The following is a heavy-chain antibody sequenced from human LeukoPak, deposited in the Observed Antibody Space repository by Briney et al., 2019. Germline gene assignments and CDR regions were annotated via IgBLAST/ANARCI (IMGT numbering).Heavy chain of an antibody. J-gene: IGHJ2*01. CDR1: GFTFSSYA. D-gene: IGHD6-19*01. CDR2: ISGSGGST. V-gene: IGHV3-23*01. CDR3: AKSSSGWNRYFDL. Sequence: GGSLRLSCAASGFTFSSYAMSWVRQAPGKGLEWVSAISGSGGSTYYADSVKGRFTISRDNSKNTLYLQMNSLRAEDTAVYYCAKSSSGWNRYFDLWGRVTLVTVSS.